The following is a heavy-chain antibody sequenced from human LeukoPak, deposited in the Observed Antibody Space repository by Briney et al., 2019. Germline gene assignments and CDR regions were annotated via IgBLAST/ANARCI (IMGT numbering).Heavy chain of an antibody. CDR3: AKPPDDSSGWYGEYFQH. V-gene: IGHV3-23*01. D-gene: IGHD6-19*01. CDR2: ISGNGGRT. CDR1: GFTFSSYA. Sequence: GGSLRLSCAASGFTFSSYAMSWVRQAPGKGLEWVSAISGNGGRTYYADSVKGRFTISRDNSKNTLYLQMNSLRAEDTAVYYCAKPPDDSSGWYGEYFQHWGQGTLVTVSS. J-gene: IGHJ1*01.